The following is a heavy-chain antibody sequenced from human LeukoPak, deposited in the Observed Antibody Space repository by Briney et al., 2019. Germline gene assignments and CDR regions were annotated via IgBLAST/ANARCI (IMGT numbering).Heavy chain of an antibody. CDR2: ISAYNGNT. V-gene: IGHV1-18*01. D-gene: IGHD5-18*01. CDR1: GYTFTSDG. Sequence: ASVKVSCKTSGYTFTSDGIIWVRQAPGQGLEWMGWISAYNGNTNYAQKLQGRVTMTTDTSTSTAYMELRSLRSDDTAVYYCAKGLDSYGYGYFDYWGQGTLVTVSS. CDR3: AKGLDSYGYGYFDY. J-gene: IGHJ4*02.